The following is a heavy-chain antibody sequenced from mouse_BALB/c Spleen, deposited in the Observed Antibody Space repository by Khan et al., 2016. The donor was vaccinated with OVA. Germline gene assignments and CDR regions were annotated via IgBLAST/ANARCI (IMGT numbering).Heavy chain of an antibody. V-gene: IGHV5-6*01. CDR1: GFTFSSYS. CDR2: ISSGGDYT. J-gene: IGHJ3*01. Sequence: VELVQSGGDLVKPGGSLKLSCAASGFTFSSYSMSWVRQTPDKRLEWVATISSGGDYTYYPDSVTGRFTISRDNAKNTLYLQMSSLKSEDTARYYCTSHLSGSFAYWGQGTLVTVSA. CDR3: TSHLSGSFAY. D-gene: IGHD4-1*01.